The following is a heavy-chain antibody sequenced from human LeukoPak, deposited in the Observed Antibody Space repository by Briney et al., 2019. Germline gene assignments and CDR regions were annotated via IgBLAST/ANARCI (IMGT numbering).Heavy chain of an antibody. CDR2: FDPEDGET. J-gene: IGHJ4*02. D-gene: IGHD6-13*01. CDR1: GYTLTELS. CDR3: ATDLGGIAAAGARY. Sequence: ASVKVSCKVSGYTLTELSMHWVRQAPGKGLEWMGGFDPEDGETIYAQKFQGRVTMTEDTSTDTAYKELSSLRSEDTAVYYCATDLGGIAAAGARYWGQGTLVTVPS. V-gene: IGHV1-24*01.